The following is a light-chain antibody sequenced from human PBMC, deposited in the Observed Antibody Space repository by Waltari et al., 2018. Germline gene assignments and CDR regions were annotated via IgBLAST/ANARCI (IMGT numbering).Light chain of an antibody. J-gene: IGLJ2*01. CDR1: SDDVGGYTY. V-gene: IGLV2-8*01. CDR3: SSFAGSNAVL. Sequence: QSALTQPPSASGSPGQSVTISCTGTSDDVGGYTYVSWYQQHPGKAPKFLIYKVSNRPSGVPDRFSGSKSGNTASLTVSGLQAEDEADYYCSSFAGSNAVLFGGGTKLTVL. CDR2: KVS.